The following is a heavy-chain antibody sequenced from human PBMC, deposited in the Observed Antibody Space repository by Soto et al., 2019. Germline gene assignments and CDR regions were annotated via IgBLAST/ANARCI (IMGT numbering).Heavy chain of an antibody. CDR3: ARERPDGSRLDP. V-gene: IGHV4-30-4*01. CDR2: IYYSGST. Sequence: QVQLEESGPGLVKPSQTLSLTCTVSGGSISSGDSYWSWIRQPPGKGLEWIGYIYYSGSTYYNPSLKSRVTISVYTSKNQFYLKLSSVTAADTAVYYCARERPDGSRLDPWGQGTLVTVSS. D-gene: IGHD5-12*01. J-gene: IGHJ5*02. CDR1: GGSISSGDSY.